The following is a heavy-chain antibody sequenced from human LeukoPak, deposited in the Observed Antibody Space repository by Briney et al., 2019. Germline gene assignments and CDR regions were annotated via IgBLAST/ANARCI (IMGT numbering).Heavy chain of an antibody. V-gene: IGHV3-23*01. CDR2: ISGSGGST. Sequence: PGGSLRLSCTTPKFNFHNYGLTSVRQAPGKELEWVSSISGSGGSTQYAASVQGRFTISRDNSKNTLYLQMNSLRAEDTAVYYCAKDPNGDYIGAFDIWGQGTMVTVSS. CDR1: KFNFHNYG. D-gene: IGHD4-17*01. J-gene: IGHJ3*02. CDR3: AKDPNGDYIGAFDI.